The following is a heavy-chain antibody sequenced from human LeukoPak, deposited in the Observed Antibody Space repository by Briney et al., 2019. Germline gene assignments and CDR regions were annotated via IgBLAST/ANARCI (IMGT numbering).Heavy chain of an antibody. CDR2: IYPGDSDT. CDR1: GYFFTTYW. J-gene: IGHJ4*02. CDR3: ARLTSMATTPVRY. Sequence: GESLKISCKGSGYFFTTYWIGWVRQMPGKGLELMWIIYPGDSDTRYSPSFQGQVNISADKSISTPYLQWSSLKASDTAMYYCARLTSMATTPVRYWGQGTLVTASS. D-gene: IGHD5-24*01. V-gene: IGHV5-51*01.